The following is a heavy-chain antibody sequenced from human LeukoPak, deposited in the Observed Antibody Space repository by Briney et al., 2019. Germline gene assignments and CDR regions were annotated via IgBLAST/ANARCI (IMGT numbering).Heavy chain of an antibody. Sequence: PSETLSLTCTVSGGSTSSSSYYWGWIRQPPGKGLEWIGSIYYSGSTYYNPSLKSRVTISVDTSKNQFSLKLSSVTAADTAVYYCARLAPHSIAAAGNDAFDIWGQGTMVTVSS. CDR3: ARLAPHSIAAAGNDAFDI. D-gene: IGHD6-13*01. V-gene: IGHV4-39*01. J-gene: IGHJ3*02. CDR1: GGSTSSSSYY. CDR2: IYYSGST.